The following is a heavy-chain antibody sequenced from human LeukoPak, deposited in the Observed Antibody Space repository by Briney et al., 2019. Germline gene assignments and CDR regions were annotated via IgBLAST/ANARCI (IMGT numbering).Heavy chain of an antibody. CDR2: IYPGDSGT. J-gene: IGHJ4*02. V-gene: IGHV5-51*01. Sequence: GESLKISCKGSGYSFTRYRIGCVRQMREKGLEWLGGIYPGDSGTRYSPSFQGQVTISADKSISTAYLQWSSLKASDTAMYYCARHLSGSYSGYYFDYWGQGTLVTVSS. CDR1: GYSFTRYR. CDR3: ARHLSGSYSGYYFDY. D-gene: IGHD1-26*01.